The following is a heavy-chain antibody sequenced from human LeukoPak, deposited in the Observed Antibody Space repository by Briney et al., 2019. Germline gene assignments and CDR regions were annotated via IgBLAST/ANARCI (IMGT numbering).Heavy chain of an antibody. CDR2: ISVNSDHK. CDR3: TRGSYGDYEY. V-gene: IGHV3-21*01. D-gene: IGHD4-17*01. Sequence: PGGSLRLSCEASGFTFSSYTMNWVRQAPGKGLEWDASISVNSDHKPYAASVKGRFTISRDNAKNSLYLQMNSLAVDDTAVYFCTRGSYGDYEYWGQGDLVIVSS. J-gene: IGHJ4*02. CDR1: GFTFSSYT.